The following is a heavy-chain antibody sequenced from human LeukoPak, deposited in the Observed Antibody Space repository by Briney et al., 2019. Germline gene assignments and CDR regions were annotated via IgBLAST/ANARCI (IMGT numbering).Heavy chain of an antibody. D-gene: IGHD2-15*01. CDR2: ISSSSSYI. V-gene: IGHV3-21*01. CDR3: ASLGSGYCSGGSCSIDY. J-gene: IGHJ4*02. Sequence: PGGSLRLSCAASGFTFSSYSMNWVRQAPGKGLEWVSSISSSSSYIYYADSVKGRFTISRDNAKNSLCLQMNSLRAEDTAVYYCASLGSGYCSGGSCSIDYWGQGTLVTVSS. CDR1: GFTFSSYS.